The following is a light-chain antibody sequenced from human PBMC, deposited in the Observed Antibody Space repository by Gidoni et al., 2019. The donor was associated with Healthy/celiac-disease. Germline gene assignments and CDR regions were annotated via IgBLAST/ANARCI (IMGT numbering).Light chain of an antibody. J-gene: IGKJ2*01. V-gene: IGKV1-5*03. CDR3: QQYNSYSPYT. CDR2: KAS. Sequence: IQMTQSPSTLSASVGDRVTITCRASQSISSWLAWYQQKPGKAPKLLIYKASSLESGVPSRFSGSGSGTEFTLTISSLQPDDFATYYCQQYNSYSPYTFGQXTKLEIK. CDR1: QSISSW.